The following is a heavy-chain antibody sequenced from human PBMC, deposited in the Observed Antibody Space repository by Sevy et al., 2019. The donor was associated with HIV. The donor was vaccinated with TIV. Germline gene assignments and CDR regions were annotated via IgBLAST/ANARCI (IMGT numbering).Heavy chain of an antibody. D-gene: IGHD3-10*01. Sequence: ASVKVSCKASGYTFTSYYMHWVRQAPGQGLEWMGIINPSGGSTSYAQTFQVRVTMTRDTSTSTVYMELSSLRSEDTAVYYCAREMSLDYYGSGGDIWGQGTMVTVSS. CDR2: INPSGGST. CDR1: GYTFTSYY. J-gene: IGHJ3*02. CDR3: AREMSLDYYGSGGDI. V-gene: IGHV1-46*01.